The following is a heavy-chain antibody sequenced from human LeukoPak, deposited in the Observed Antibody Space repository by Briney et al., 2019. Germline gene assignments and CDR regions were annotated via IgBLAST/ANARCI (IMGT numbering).Heavy chain of an antibody. J-gene: IGHJ4*02. V-gene: IGHV4-34*01. CDR3: ARVWWFAEFAFDY. CDR1: GGSFSGHY. D-gene: IGHD3-10*01. Sequence: PSETLSLTCAVYGGSFSGHYWSWIRQPPGKGLEWIGEINHSGSTNYNPSLKSRITLSLDTSKNQFSLKLSSVTAADTAVYFCARVWWFAEFAFDYWGQGTLVTVSS. CDR2: INHSGST.